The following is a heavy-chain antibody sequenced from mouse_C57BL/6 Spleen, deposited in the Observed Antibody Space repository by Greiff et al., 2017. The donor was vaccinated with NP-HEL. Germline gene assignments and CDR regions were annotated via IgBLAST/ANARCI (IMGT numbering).Heavy chain of an antibody. CDR2: ISYDGSN. CDR3: AREWNWITTVVATDY. J-gene: IGHJ2*01. D-gene: IGHD1-1*01. Sequence: ESGPGLVKPSQSLSLTCSVTGYSITSGYYWNWIRQFPGNKLEWMGYISYDGSNNYNPSLKNRISITRDTSKNQFFLKLNSVTTEDTATYYCAREWNWITTVVATDYWGQGTTLTVSS. V-gene: IGHV3-6*01. CDR1: GYSITSGYY.